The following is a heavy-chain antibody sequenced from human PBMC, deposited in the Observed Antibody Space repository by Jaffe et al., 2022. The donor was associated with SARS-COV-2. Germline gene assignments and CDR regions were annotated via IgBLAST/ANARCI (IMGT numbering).Heavy chain of an antibody. Sequence: QVQLQQSGPGLVKPSQTLSLTCAISGDSVSSTSASWSWIRQSPSRGLEWLGRTYFRSKWYNDYAVSVKSRITVNPDTSKNQYSLELNSVTPEDTAVYYCARKSVGLTFDYWGQGTQVTVSS. D-gene: IGHD1-26*01. CDR2: TYFRSKWYN. J-gene: IGHJ4*02. CDR3: ARKSVGLTFDY. V-gene: IGHV6-1*01. CDR1: GDSVSSTSAS.